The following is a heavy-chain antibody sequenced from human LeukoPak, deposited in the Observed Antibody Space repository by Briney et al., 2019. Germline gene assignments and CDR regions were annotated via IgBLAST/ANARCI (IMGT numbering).Heavy chain of an antibody. D-gene: IGHD6-19*01. Sequence: PSETLSLTCGVFGGSFSGYYWSWIRQPPGQGLEWIGEINLSGNTNYNPSLKSRVSISVDTSKNQSSLHLTSVTAADTAVYYCAREAVAVGGSWFDPWGQGTLVTVSS. CDR1: GGSFSGYY. CDR3: AREAVAVGGSWFDP. CDR2: INLSGNT. J-gene: IGHJ5*02. V-gene: IGHV4-34*01.